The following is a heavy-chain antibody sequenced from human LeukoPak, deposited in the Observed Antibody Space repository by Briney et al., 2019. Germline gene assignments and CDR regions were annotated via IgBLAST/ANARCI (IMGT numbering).Heavy chain of an antibody. CDR2: IYYSGST. CDR1: GLSIRGYY. V-gene: IGHV4-59*07. J-gene: IGHJ4*02. CDR3: ARVAYCGGDCYSFDY. Sequence: SDTLPLTCTVSGLSIRGYYWSWIRPPPGKGLEWIAYIYYSGSTNYNPSLKSRVTISVDTSKKQFSLKLSSVTAADTAVYYCARVAYCGGDCYSFDYWGQGTLVTVSS. D-gene: IGHD2-21*02.